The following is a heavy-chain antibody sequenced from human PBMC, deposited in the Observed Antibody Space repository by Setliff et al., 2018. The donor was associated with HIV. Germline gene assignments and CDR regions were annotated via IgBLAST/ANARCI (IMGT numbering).Heavy chain of an antibody. CDR2: VDSDGSGT. Sequence: PGGSLRLSCAASGFTFSRYWMHWIRQAPGKGLVWVSRVDSDGSGTGYADSVKGRFTISRDNAKNMLYLQINSLRAEDTAVYYCARDGNGAFDMWGQGTLVAVSS. D-gene: IGHD1-26*01. CDR3: ARDGNGAFDM. J-gene: IGHJ3*02. V-gene: IGHV3-74*01. CDR1: GFTFSRYW.